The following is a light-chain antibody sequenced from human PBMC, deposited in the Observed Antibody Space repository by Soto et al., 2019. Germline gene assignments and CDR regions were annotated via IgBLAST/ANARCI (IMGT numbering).Light chain of an antibody. Sequence: QSALAQPSSVSGSPGQSITISCTGTSTDVGGYNYVSWYQHHSGKAPKLLIYEVTNRPSGISDRFSGSKSVNTASLTVSGLQAEDEADYYCSSYTISSTVIFGGGTQLTVL. CDR2: EVT. J-gene: IGLJ2*01. V-gene: IGLV2-14*01. CDR3: SSYTISSTVI. CDR1: STDVGGYNY.